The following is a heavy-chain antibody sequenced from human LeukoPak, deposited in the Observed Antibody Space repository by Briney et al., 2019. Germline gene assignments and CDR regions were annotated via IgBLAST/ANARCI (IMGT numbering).Heavy chain of an antibody. CDR3: ARPRSALDYYYGMDV. J-gene: IGHJ6*02. CDR1: GYTFTGYY. Sequence: ASVKVSFKASGYTFTGYYMHWVRQAPGQGLEWMGWINPNSGGTNYAQKFQGRVTMTRDTSISTAYMELSRLRSDDTAVYYCARPRSALDYYYGMDVWGQGTTVTVSS. V-gene: IGHV1-2*02. CDR2: INPNSGGT. D-gene: IGHD5-18*01.